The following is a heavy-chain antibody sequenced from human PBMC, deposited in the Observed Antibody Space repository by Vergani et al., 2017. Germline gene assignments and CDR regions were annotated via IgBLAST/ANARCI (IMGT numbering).Heavy chain of an antibody. CDR3: ARDHRDYNNYPGTFDI. D-gene: IGHD5-24*01. CDR1: GFSFTTYA. CDR2: INTNGDYT. Sequence: EVQLLESGGDLVQPGGSLRLSCAASGFSFTTYAMSWVRQAPGKGLEWVSTINTNGDYTRYGDSVKGRFSISRDNAKSSLFLQMDSLRAEDTAVYYCARDHRDYNNYPGTFDIWGQGSMVTVSS. V-gene: IGHV3-23*01. J-gene: IGHJ3*02.